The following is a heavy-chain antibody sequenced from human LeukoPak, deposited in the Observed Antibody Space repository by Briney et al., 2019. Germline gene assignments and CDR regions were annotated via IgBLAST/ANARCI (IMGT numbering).Heavy chain of an antibody. CDR1: GYSISSDYF. D-gene: IGHD3-22*01. Sequence: PSETLSLTCIVSGYSISSDYFWGLVRQPPGKGLEWIGSIFHSGSVYYNPSLKSRVTISVDPSKNRFSLKLSSVTAADTAVYYCARWGSHYDSSGYWFHYFDYWGQGTLVTVSS. V-gene: IGHV4-38-2*02. CDR2: IFHSGSV. J-gene: IGHJ4*02. CDR3: ARWGSHYDSSGYWFHYFDY.